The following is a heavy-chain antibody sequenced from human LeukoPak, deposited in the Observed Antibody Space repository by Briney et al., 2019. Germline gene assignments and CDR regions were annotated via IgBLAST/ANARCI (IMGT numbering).Heavy chain of an antibody. CDR1: GFSFSGSW. V-gene: IGHV3-7*01. J-gene: IGHJ4*02. D-gene: IGHD3/OR15-3a*01. CDR3: ARHLDWSFDY. Sequence: GGSLRVSCSASGFSFSGSWMTWDRQAPGKGLEWVANIKPDGSDTYYVDSMKDRFTISRDNAKNSLYLQINGLRAEDTAVYYCARHLDWSFDYWGQGTLVTVSS. CDR2: IKPDGSDT.